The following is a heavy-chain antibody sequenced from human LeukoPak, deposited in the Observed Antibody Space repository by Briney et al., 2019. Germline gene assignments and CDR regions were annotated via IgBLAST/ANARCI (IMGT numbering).Heavy chain of an antibody. CDR1: GGSFTTDY. CDR2: INHSGST. Sequence: SETLSLTCAVYGGSFTTDYWSWIRQPPGKGLEWIGEINHSGSTNYNPSLKSRVTISVDTSKNQFSLKLSSVTAADTAVYYCARVNCSGGNCYSSRGAFDIWGQGTMVTVSS. D-gene: IGHD2-15*01. J-gene: IGHJ3*02. CDR3: ARVNCSGGNCYSSRGAFDI. V-gene: IGHV4-34*01.